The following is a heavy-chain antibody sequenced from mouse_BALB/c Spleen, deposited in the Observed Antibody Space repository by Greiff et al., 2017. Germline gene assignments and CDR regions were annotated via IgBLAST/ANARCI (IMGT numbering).Heavy chain of an antibody. CDR2: ISSGGST. D-gene: IGHD2-14*01. V-gene: IGHV5-6-5*01. CDR1: GFTFSSYA. Sequence: DVHLVESGGGLVKPGGSLKLSCAASGFTFSSYAMSWVRQTPEKRLEWVASISSGGSTYYPDSVKGRFTISRDNARNILYLQMSSLRSEDTAMYYCARGHYRYDEGAYAMDYWGQGTSVTVSS. CDR3: ARGHYRYDEGAYAMDY. J-gene: IGHJ4*01.